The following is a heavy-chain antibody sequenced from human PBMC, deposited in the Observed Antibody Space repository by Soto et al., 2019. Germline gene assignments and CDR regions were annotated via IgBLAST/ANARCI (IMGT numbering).Heavy chain of an antibody. Sequence: QVQLVQSGAEVKKPGASVKVSCKASGYTFRSYGINWVRQAPGQGLEWVGWISAYNGNAKYAQMLQGRVTMTTDTXXXXXXXXXRSLRSDDTAVYYCARGDYGDYDFGYWGQGTLVTVSS. CDR2: ISAYNGNA. CDR1: GYTFRSYG. D-gene: IGHD4-17*01. CDR3: ARGDYGDYDFGY. J-gene: IGHJ4*02. V-gene: IGHV1-18*01.